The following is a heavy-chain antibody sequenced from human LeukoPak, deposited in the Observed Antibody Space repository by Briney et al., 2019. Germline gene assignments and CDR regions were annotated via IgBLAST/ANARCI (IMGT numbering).Heavy chain of an antibody. D-gene: IGHD3-10*01. Sequence: PGGSLRLSCAASGFTFNRYNMNWVRRAPGKGLEWVSSISTSSSYIYYADSVRGRFTISRDNAKNSLYLQMNSLRAEDTAVYSCARDEGAMTRGVNDYWGQGTLVTVSS. CDR3: ARDEGAMTRGVNDY. CDR1: GFTFNRYN. V-gene: IGHV3-21*01. J-gene: IGHJ4*02. CDR2: ISTSSSYI.